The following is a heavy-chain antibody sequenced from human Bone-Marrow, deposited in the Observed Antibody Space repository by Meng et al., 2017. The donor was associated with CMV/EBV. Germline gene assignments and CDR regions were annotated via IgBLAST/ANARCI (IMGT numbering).Heavy chain of an antibody. J-gene: IGHJ5*02. CDR1: FTFSNFP. Sequence: FTFSNFPMHWVRQAPGKGLEWVAVISYDGTNKYYADSVKGRFTISRDNSKNTLYLQINSLRAEDRAVYYCASSYYEFWSGFRGNWFDPWGQGTLVTVSS. V-gene: IGHV3-30*04. CDR2: ISYDGTNK. CDR3: ASSYYEFWSGFRGNWFDP. D-gene: IGHD3-3*01.